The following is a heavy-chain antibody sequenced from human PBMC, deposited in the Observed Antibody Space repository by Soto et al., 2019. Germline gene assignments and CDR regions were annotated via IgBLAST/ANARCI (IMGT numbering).Heavy chain of an antibody. CDR1: GYTFTSYA. CDR3: VRDGPGTWFDP. CDR2: INAGNGNT. Sequence: ASVKASCKASGYTFTSYAMHWVRQAPGQRLEWMGWINAGNGNTKYSQKFQGRVTITRDTSASTAYMELSSLRSEDTAVYYCVRDGPGTWFDPWCQGTLVTVSS. J-gene: IGHJ5*02. D-gene: IGHD1-1*01. V-gene: IGHV1-3*01.